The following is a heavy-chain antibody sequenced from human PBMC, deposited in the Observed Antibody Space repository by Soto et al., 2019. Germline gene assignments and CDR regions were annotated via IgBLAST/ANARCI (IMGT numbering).Heavy chain of an antibody. CDR1: GFTFSTYF. CDR3: ASDLNWPNF. V-gene: IGHV3-7*01. J-gene: IGHJ4*02. Sequence: EVQLVEAGGGLVQPGGSLRLSCAASGFTFSTYFMTWVRQAPGKGLEWVATIKPDGSERWYVDSVKGRLTISRDNAKNSLYLEMNSLRAEDTAVYFCASDLNWPNFWGQGSLVAVSS. CDR2: IKPDGSER. D-gene: IGHD1-20*01.